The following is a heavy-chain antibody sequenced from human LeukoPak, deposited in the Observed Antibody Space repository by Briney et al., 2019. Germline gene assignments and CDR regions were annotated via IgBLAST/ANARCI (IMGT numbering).Heavy chain of an antibody. D-gene: IGHD5-18*01. CDR2: INPNSGGT. V-gene: IGHV1-2*02. Sequence: ASVKVSCKASGYTFTGYYMHWVRQAPGQGLEWMGWINPNSGGTNYAQKFQGRVTMTRDTSISTAYMERSRLRSDDTAVYYCARPRGTWIQLWLFDYWGQGTLVTVSS. CDR3: ARPRGTWIQLWLFDY. J-gene: IGHJ4*02. CDR1: GYTFTGYY.